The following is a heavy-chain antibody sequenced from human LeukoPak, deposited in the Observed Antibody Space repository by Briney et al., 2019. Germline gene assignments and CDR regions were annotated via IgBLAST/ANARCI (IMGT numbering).Heavy chain of an antibody. CDR2: ISTYDDNI. Sequence: ASVKVSCKASGYTFTGYYMHWVRQAPGQGLEWLGWISTYDDNIKYAQSLQGRLTLTIDTPTSTAYMELRSLTSDDTAVYYCARETYSNILTGTDYWGPGTLVTVSS. CDR1: GYTFTGYY. J-gene: IGHJ4*02. V-gene: IGHV1-18*04. CDR3: ARETYSNILTGTDY. D-gene: IGHD3-9*01.